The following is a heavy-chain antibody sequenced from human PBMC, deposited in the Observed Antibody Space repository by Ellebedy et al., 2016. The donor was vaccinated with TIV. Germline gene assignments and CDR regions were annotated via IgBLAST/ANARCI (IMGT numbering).Heavy chain of an antibody. CDR1: GFTFSTYS. CDR2: ISSSSSAL. Sequence: PGGSLRLSCVASGFTFSTYSMNWVRQAPGKGLESASYISSSSSALYYADFVKGRFTISRDNAKNSLYLQMNSLRAEDKAVYNCARAGGGFLEWLSQDYFDYWGQGTLVTVSS. J-gene: IGHJ4*02. D-gene: IGHD3-3*01. V-gene: IGHV3-48*01. CDR3: ARAGGGFLEWLSQDYFDY.